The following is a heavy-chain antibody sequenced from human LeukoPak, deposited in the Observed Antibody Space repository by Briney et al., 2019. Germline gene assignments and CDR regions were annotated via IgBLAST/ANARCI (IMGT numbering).Heavy chain of an antibody. CDR1: GGTFISYA. Sequence: SVKVSCKASGGTFISYAISWVRQAPGQGLEWMGRIIPIFGTANYAQKFQGRVTITTDESTSTAYMELSSLRSEDTAVYYCARVRAGYSTLFAFDIWGQGTMVTVSS. J-gene: IGHJ3*02. D-gene: IGHD6-13*01. CDR3: ARVRAGYSTLFAFDI. V-gene: IGHV1-69*05. CDR2: IIPIFGTA.